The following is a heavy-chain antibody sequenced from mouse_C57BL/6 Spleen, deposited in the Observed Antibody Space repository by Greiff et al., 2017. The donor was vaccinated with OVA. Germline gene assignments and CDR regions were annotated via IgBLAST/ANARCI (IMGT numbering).Heavy chain of an antibody. D-gene: IGHD2-5*01. Sequence: QVQLQQPGAELVKPGASVKLSCKASGYTFTNYWMHWVKQRPGQGLEWIGMIHPNSGSTNYNEKFKSQAPLTVDKSSSTASMQLSSRTSEDSAVYYCAREGIWDYSNYPWLAYWGQGTLVTVSA. J-gene: IGHJ3*01. V-gene: IGHV1-64*01. CDR3: AREGIWDYSNYPWLAY. CDR2: IHPNSGST. CDR1: GYTFTNYW.